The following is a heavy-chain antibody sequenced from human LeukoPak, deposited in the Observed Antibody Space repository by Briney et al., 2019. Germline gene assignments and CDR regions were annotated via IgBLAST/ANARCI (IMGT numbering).Heavy chain of an antibody. J-gene: IGHJ6*02. CDR2: ISAYNGNT. V-gene: IGHV1-18*01. CDR3: ARERDGAALYYGMDV. D-gene: IGHD6-13*01. CDR1: GYTFTSYG. Sequence: ASVKVSCKASGYTFTSYGISWVRQAPGQGLEWMGWISAYNGNTNYAQKLQGRVTITRDTSASTAYMELSSLRSEDTAVYYCARERDGAALYYGMDVWGQGTTVTVSS.